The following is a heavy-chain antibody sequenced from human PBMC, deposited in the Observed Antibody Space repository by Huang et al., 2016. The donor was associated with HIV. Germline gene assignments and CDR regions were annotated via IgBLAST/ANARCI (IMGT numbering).Heavy chain of an antibody. D-gene: IGHD2-21*01. J-gene: IGHJ3*02. Sequence: QVQLVQSGAEVKKPGASVKVSCKVAGYTLTEFSIHGVRQAPGKGLEWTGGFAPEHGQTIYAQNVQGRVTMTEDRSTDTAYMELHSLRPEDTAVYYCAAEYDTYYDIWGQGTMVIASS. CDR1: GYTLTEFS. CDR3: AAEYDTYYDI. CDR2: FAPEHGQT. V-gene: IGHV1-24*01.